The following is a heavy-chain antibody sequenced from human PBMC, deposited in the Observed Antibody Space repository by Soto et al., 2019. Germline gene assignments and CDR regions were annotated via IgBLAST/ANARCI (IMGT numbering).Heavy chain of an antibody. V-gene: IGHV4-4*02. CDR3: ARNREDGSGYSVRFDY. CDR2: IYHDEST. CDR1: GGSINNSHW. D-gene: IGHD3-22*01. Sequence: QVQLQESGPGLVKPSGTLSLTCAVSGGSINNSHWWSWVRQPPGKGLEWIGEIYHDESTNYNASLKSRAIISIDKSKNRFSLKVTSVTAADTAVYYCARNREDGSGYSVRFDYWGLGSLVTVSS. J-gene: IGHJ4*02.